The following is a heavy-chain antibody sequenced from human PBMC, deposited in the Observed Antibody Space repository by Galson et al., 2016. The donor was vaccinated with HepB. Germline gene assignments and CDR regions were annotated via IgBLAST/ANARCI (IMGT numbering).Heavy chain of an antibody. CDR2: ITGNSRTI. Sequence: LRLSCAASGSSFTSYTMNWVRQAPGKGLEWLSLITGNSRTIDYADSVRGRFTISRDNAKNSLYLQMSSLRVEDTAVYYCAREANSVLFDHWGQGTLVTVSS. D-gene: IGHD4/OR15-4a*01. J-gene: IGHJ4*02. V-gene: IGHV3-48*01. CDR3: AREANSVLFDH. CDR1: GSSFTSYT.